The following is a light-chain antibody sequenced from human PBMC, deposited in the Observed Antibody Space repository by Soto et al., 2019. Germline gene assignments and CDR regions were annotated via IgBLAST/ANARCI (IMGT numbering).Light chain of an antibody. V-gene: IGKV1-5*03. CDR1: QSISIW. Sequence: DIQMTQSPSTLSASVGDRVAISCRASQSISIWLAWYQQKPGKAPKLLIYKASSLESGVPSRFSGSGSGTEFTLTVSSLQPDDFANHYCQQYNYYSWTFGQVTKVEIK. CDR2: KAS. CDR3: QQYNYYSWT. J-gene: IGKJ1*01.